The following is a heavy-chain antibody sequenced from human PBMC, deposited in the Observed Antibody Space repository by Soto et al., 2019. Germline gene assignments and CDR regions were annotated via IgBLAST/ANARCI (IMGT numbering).Heavy chain of an antibody. V-gene: IGHV1-46*01. J-gene: IGHJ4*02. Sequence: ASVKVSCKASGYTFTSYYMHWVRQAPGQGLEWMGIINPSGGSTSYAQKLQGRVTMARDTSTSTVYMELSSLRSEDTAVYYCARGRDGYNSGYYCDYWGQGTLVTVSS. CDR1: GYTFTSYY. CDR2: INPSGGST. CDR3: ARGRDGYNSGYYCDY. D-gene: IGHD5-12*01.